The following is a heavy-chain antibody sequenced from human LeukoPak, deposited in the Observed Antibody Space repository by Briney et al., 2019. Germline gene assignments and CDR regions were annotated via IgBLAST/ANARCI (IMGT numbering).Heavy chain of an antibody. D-gene: IGHD3-9*01. CDR3: ARDQVRYFDPRGGPDY. CDR1: GFTFSSYG. J-gene: IGHJ4*02. CDR2: ISYDGSNK. V-gene: IGHV3-30*03. Sequence: GRSLRLSCAASGFTFSSYGMHWVRQAPGKGLEWVAVISYDGSNKYYADSVKGRFTISRDNSKNTLYLQMNSLRAEDTAVYYCARDQVRYFDPRGGPDYWGQGTLVTVSS.